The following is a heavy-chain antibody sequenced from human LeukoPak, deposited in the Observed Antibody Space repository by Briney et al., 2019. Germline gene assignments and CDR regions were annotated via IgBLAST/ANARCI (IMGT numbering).Heavy chain of an antibody. CDR2: INHSGST. CDR3: ARRARGYSYGPYYYGMDV. Sequence: SETLSLTCAVYGGSFSVYYWSWIRQPPGEGLEWIGEINHSGSTNYNPSLKSRVTISVDTSKNQFSLKLSSVTAADTAVYYCARRARGYSYGPYYYGMDVWGQGTTVTVSS. CDR1: GGSFSVYY. V-gene: IGHV4-34*01. D-gene: IGHD5-18*01. J-gene: IGHJ6*02.